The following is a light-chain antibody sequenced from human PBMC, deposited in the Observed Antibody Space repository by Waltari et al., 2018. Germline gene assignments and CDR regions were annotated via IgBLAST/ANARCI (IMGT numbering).Light chain of an antibody. CDR3: QQYYNWPYT. Sequence: EIVLTQSPATLSLSPGERATLPCRASQSVSSYLAWYQHKPGQAPRLLIYDASNRATGIPARFSGSGSGTDFTLTISSLQSADFAVYYCQQYYNWPYTFGQGTKLEIK. J-gene: IGKJ2*01. V-gene: IGKV3-11*01. CDR2: DAS. CDR1: QSVSSY.